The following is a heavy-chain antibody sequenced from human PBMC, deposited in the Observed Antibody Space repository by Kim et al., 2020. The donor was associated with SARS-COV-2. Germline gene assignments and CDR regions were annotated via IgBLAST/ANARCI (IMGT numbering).Heavy chain of an antibody. CDR3: ARYSWGGIGHDYYYYGMDV. D-gene: IGHD2-21*01. CDR2: IIPILGIA. Sequence: SVKVSCKASGGTFSSYAISWVRQAPGQGLEWMGRIIPILGIANYAQKFQGRVTITADKSTSTAYMELSSLRSEDTAVYYCARYSWGGIGHDYYYYGMDVWGQGTTGTVSS. J-gene: IGHJ6*02. CDR1: GGTFSSYA. V-gene: IGHV1-69*04.